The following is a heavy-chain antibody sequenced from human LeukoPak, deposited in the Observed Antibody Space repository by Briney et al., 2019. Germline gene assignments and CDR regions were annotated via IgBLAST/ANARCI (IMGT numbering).Heavy chain of an antibody. CDR1: GFTFESHA. D-gene: IGHD4-17*01. CDR2: ISADGTAT. Sequence: PGGSLRLSCAASGFTFESHAMNWLRQAPGRGLEWVSLISADGTATHYADSVTGRFTISRDNSKDTLFLQMSSLRAEDTALYYCSKGTTDYDSWGQGTPVTVSS. CDR3: SKGTTDYDS. V-gene: IGHV3-23*01. J-gene: IGHJ5*02.